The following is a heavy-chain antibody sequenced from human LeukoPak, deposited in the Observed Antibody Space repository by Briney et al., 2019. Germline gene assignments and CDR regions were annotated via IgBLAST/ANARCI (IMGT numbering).Heavy chain of an antibody. CDR1: RFTFGDYA. CDR2: IRSKAYGGTT. V-gene: IGHV3-49*03. D-gene: IGHD2-21*02. CDR3: TRINPSYCGGDCYSDY. Sequence: GGSLRLSCTASRFTFGDYAMSWFRQAPGKGLEWVGFIRSKAYGGTTEYAASVKGRFTISRDDSKSIAYLQMNSLKTEDTAVYYSTRINPSYCGGDCYSDYWGQGTLVTVSS. J-gene: IGHJ4*02.